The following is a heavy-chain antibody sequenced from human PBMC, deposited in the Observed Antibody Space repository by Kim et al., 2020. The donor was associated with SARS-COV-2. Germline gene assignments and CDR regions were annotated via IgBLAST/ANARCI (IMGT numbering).Heavy chain of an antibody. J-gene: IGHJ4*02. V-gene: IGHV3-66*01. CDR3: ASRIASERENDY. CDR1: GFTVSSNY. Sequence: GGSLRLSCAASGFTVSSNYMSWVRQAPGKGLEWVSVIYSGGSTYYADSVKGRFTISRDNSKNTLYLQMNSLRAEDTAVYYCASRIASERENDYWGQGTLVTVSS. CDR2: IYSGGST. D-gene: IGHD1-1*01.